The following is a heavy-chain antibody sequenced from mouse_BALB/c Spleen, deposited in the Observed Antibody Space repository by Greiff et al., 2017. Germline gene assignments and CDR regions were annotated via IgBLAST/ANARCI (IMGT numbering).Heavy chain of an antibody. D-gene: IGHD1-1*01. Sequence: EVKVEESGGGLVQPGGSRKLSCAASGFTFSRFGMHWVRQAPEKGLEWVAYISSGNSTIYYEDTLKGRFTISRDNPKNTLFLQMTSLRSEDTAMYYCARSFNYGSSYVAYWGQGTLVTVSA. CDR1: GFTFSRFG. CDR3: ARSFNYGSSYVAY. CDR2: ISSGNSTI. J-gene: IGHJ3*01. V-gene: IGHV5-17*02.